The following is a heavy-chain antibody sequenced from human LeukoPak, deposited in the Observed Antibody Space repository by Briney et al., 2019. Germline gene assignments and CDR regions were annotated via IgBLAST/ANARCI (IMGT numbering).Heavy chain of an antibody. V-gene: IGHV3-30*02. CDR2: IRSDGSTE. CDR1: GFTFRSYG. CDR3: AKDSDYGLAGDGY. Sequence: GGSLRLSCAASGFTFRSYGMHWVRQAPGKGLEWVAFIRSDGSTEYYADSVTGRFTISRDNPKNTLYLQMNSLRSEDRAVYYCAKDSDYGLAGDGYWGQGTLVTVSS. J-gene: IGHJ4*02. D-gene: IGHD4-17*01.